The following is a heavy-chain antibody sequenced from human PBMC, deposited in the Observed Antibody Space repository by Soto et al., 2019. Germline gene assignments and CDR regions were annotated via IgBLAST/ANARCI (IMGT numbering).Heavy chain of an antibody. CDR3: ARGGDLRAAGVYYYGMDV. CDR1: GGTFSSYA. J-gene: IGHJ6*02. V-gene: IGHV1-69*06. CDR2: IIPIFGTA. Sequence: QVQLVQSGAEVKKPGSSVKVSCKASGGTFSSYAISWVRQAPGQGLEWMGGIIPIFGTANYAQKFQGRVTITADKSTSTAYMELSSLRSEDTAVYYCARGGDLRAAGVYYYGMDVWGPGTTVTVSS. D-gene: IGHD6-13*01.